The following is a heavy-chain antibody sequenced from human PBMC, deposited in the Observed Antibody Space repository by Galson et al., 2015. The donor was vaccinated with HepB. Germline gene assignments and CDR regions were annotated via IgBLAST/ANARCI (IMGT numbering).Heavy chain of an antibody. D-gene: IGHD6-13*01. CDR1: GFTFDDYG. V-gene: IGHV3-20*04. CDR3: AREYSSSWYLGAAFDI. J-gene: IGHJ3*02. Sequence: SLRLSCAASGFTFDDYGMSWVRQAPRKGLEWVSGINWNGGSTGYADSVKGRFTISRDNAKNSLYLQMNSLRAEDTALYYCAREYSSSWYLGAAFDIWGQGTMVTVSS. CDR2: INWNGGST.